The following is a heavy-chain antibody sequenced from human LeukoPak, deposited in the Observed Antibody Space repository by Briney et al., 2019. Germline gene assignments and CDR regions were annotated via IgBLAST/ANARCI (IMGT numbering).Heavy chain of an antibody. CDR2: IFHSESV. CDR1: GVSISTNTW. V-gene: IGHV4-4*02. CDR3: ARSSGNWIGCRGCFDS. Sequence: SETLSLTCAVSGVSISTNTWWSWVRQTPGKGLEWIGEIFHSESVNSNPSLESRLTISLDTSKNQFSLKLSSVTAADTAIYFCARSSGNWIGCRGCFDSWGQGILVTVSS. D-gene: IGHD1-1*01. J-gene: IGHJ4*02.